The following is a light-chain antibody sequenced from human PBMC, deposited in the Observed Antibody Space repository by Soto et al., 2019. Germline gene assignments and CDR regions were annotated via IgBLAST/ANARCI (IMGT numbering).Light chain of an antibody. J-gene: IGLJ1*01. CDR3: SSYTSSSTYV. CDR2: EVS. V-gene: IGLV2-14*01. CDR1: SSDVGGYNY. Sequence: QSVLTQPASVSGSPGQSITLSCTGTSSDVGGYNYVSWYQQHPGKAPQLMIYEVSNRPSGVSNRFSGSKSGNTASLTISGLQAEDEADYYCSSYTSSSTYVFGTGTKLTVL.